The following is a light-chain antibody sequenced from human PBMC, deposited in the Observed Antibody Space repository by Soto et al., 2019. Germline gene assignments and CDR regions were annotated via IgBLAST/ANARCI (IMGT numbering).Light chain of an antibody. V-gene: IGKV3-11*01. J-gene: IGKJ2*01. CDR1: QSAGNY. Sequence: EIVLTQSPATLSLSPGERATLSCRASQSAGNYLAWYQQKPGQAPRLLIYDASNRATGIPARFSGSGSGTDSTLTISSLEPEDFAVYYCQQSSYWPPLYTFGQGTKLEIK. CDR3: QQSSYWPPLYT. CDR2: DAS.